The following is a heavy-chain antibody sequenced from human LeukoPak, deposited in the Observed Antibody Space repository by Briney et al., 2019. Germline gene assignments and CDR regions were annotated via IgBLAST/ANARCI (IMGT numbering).Heavy chain of an antibody. J-gene: IGHJ4*02. CDR1: GFTVSSNY. V-gene: IGHV3-7*03. CDR2: IKQDGSEK. CDR3: AKTYYYDSSGYYSKGYFDY. Sequence: GGSLRLSCAASGFTVSSNYMSWVRQAPGKGLEWVANIKQDGSEKYYVDSVKGRFTISRDNAKNSLYLQMNSLRAEDTAVYYCAKTYYYDSSGYYSKGYFDYWGQGTLVTVSS. D-gene: IGHD3-22*01.